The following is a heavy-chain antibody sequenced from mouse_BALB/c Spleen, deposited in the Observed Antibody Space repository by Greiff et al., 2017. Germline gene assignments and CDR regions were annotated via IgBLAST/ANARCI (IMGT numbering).Heavy chain of an antibody. CDR2: ISSGSSTI. V-gene: IGHV5-17*02. Sequence: EVKLMESGGGLVQPGGSRKLSCAASGFTFSSFGMHWVRQAPEKGLEWVAYISSGSSTIYYADTVKGRFTISRDNPKNTLFLQMTSLRSEDTAMYYCARAARYDNYAMDYWGQGTSVTVSS. D-gene: IGHD2-14*01. J-gene: IGHJ4*01. CDR1: GFTFSSFG. CDR3: ARAARYDNYAMDY.